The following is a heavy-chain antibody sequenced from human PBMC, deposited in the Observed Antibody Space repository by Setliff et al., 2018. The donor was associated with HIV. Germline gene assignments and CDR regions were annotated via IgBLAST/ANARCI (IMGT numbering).Heavy chain of an antibody. CDR1: GYTVTELS. V-gene: IGHV1-18*01. D-gene: IGHD6-13*01. Sequence: ASVKVSCKVSGYTVTELSINWVRRAPGQGLEWVGWIGPYNGRTEYAQEFQGRVSLTIDTSASTAYMELSSLRSEDTAVYYCARGRISSWPYYYYGMDVWGQGTTVTVSS. CDR3: ARGRISSWPYYYYGMDV. CDR2: IGPYNGRT. J-gene: IGHJ6*02.